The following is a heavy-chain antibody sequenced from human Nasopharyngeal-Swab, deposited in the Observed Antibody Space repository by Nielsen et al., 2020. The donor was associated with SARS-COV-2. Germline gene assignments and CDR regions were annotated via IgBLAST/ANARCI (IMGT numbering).Heavy chain of an antibody. J-gene: IGHJ6*02. V-gene: IGHV4-31*02. CDR3: ARYPSSSWSSYGMDV. CDR2: IYYTGST. Sequence: WIRQPPGKGLEWIGYIYYTGSTYCNPSLKSRVTISVDTSKNQFSPKLTSVTAADTAVYYCARYPSSSWSSYGMDVWGQGTTVTSP. D-gene: IGHD6-13*01.